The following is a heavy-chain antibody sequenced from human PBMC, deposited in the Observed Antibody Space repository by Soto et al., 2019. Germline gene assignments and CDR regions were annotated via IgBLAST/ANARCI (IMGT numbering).Heavy chain of an antibody. V-gene: IGHV4-31*03. CDR2: IYYSGST. D-gene: IGHD6-13*01. Sequence: SETLSLTCTVSGGSISSGGYYWSWIRQHPGKGLEWIGYIYYSGSTYYNPSLKSRVTISVDTSKNQFSLKLSSVTAADTAVYYCARDRSSSWSDYWGQGTLVTVSS. J-gene: IGHJ4*02. CDR1: GGSISSGGYY. CDR3: ARDRSSSWSDY.